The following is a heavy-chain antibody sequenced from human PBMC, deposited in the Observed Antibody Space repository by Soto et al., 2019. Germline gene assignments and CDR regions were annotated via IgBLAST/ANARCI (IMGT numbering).Heavy chain of an antibody. CDR2: ISSDGSST. V-gene: IGHV3-74*01. CDR3: ARVPYCSSSSCYSYFDS. CDR1: GYTLSNCW. D-gene: IGHD2-2*01. Sequence: EVQLVESGGGLVQPGGSLRLSCAASGYTLSNCWMHWARQAPGKGLVWVSRISSDGSSTNYADSVKGRFTISRDNAKNTLHLQMNSLRAEDTAVYYCARVPYCSSSSCYSYFDSWGQGTLVTVSS. J-gene: IGHJ4*02.